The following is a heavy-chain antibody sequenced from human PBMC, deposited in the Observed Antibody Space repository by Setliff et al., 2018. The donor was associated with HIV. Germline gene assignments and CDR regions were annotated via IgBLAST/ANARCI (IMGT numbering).Heavy chain of an antibody. CDR3: ARHQSRAVRGVIIRDNYYYGMDV. J-gene: IGHJ6*02. V-gene: IGHV5-51*01. D-gene: IGHD3-10*01. CDR1: ENTFRRYW. Sequence: GESLKISCKGSENTFRRYWIGWVRQMPGKGLEWTGIIYAGDSDTRYSPSFQGQVTISADKSISTAYLQWSSLKASDTAMYYCARHQSRAVRGVIIRDNYYYGMDVWGQGTTVTVSS. CDR2: IYAGDSDT.